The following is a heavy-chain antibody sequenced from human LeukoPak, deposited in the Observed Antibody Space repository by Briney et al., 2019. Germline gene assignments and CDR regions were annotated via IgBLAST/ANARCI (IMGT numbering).Heavy chain of an antibody. CDR1: GCTFSSYA. V-gene: IGHV4-4*02. Sequence: GSLRLSCAASGCTFSSYAMHWVRQPPGKGLEWIGEIYHSGSTNYNPSLKSRVTISVDKSKNQFSLKLSSVTAADTAVYYCARVPYSSSWPGFDPWGQGTLVTVSS. CDR2: IYHSGST. D-gene: IGHD6-13*01. J-gene: IGHJ5*02. CDR3: ARVPYSSSWPGFDP.